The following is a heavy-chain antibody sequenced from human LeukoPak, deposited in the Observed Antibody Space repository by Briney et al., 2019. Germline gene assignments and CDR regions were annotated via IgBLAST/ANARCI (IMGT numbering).Heavy chain of an antibody. D-gene: IGHD7-27*01. V-gene: IGHV3-23*01. J-gene: IGHJ4*02. CDR3: AKDGGLWVSAHWGDS. CDR2: ITTSDGNT. Sequence: GGSLRLSCAASGFTFSSYTMSWVRQAPGKGLEWVSTITTSDGNTYYADSVKGRFTVSRDNSKNTLYLQMNSLRAEDTAVYYCAKDGGLWVSAHWGDSWGRGTLVTVSS. CDR1: GFTFSSYT.